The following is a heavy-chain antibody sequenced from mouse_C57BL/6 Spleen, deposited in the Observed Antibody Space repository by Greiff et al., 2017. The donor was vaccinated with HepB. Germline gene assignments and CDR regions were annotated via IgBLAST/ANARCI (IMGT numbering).Heavy chain of an antibody. CDR1: GFTFSDYY. J-gene: IGHJ3*01. CDR2: ISNGGGST. V-gene: IGHV5-12*01. Sequence: DVHLVESGGGLVQPGGSLKLSCAASGFTFSDYYMYWVRQTPEKRLEWVAYISNGGGSTYYPDTVKGRFTISRDNAKNTLYLQMSRLKSEDTAMYYCAREGMGNTPFAYWGQGTLFTVSA. D-gene: IGHD2-1*01. CDR3: AREGMGNTPFAY.